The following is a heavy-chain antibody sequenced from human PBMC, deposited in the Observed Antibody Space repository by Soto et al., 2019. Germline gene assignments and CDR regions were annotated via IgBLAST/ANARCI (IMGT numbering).Heavy chain of an antibody. CDR2: IIPIFGTA. V-gene: IGHV1-69*12. CDR3: ARSHYGGNLFDY. J-gene: IGHJ4*02. Sequence: QVQLVQSGAEVKKPGSSVKVSCKASGGTFSSYAISWVRQAPGQGLEWMGGIIPIFGTANYAQKFQGRVXIXAXXSTSTAYMELSSLRSEDTAVYYCARSHYGGNLFDYWGQGTLVTVSS. D-gene: IGHD4-17*01. CDR1: GGTFSSYA.